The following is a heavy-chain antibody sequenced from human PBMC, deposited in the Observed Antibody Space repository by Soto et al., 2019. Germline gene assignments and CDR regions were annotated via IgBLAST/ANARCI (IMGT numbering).Heavy chain of an antibody. CDR3: ARDLAAGDH. CDR1: GYTFTNYY. CDR2: INPTSGST. Sequence: QVQLVQSGAEVKKPGASVKVSCKASGYTFTNYYIHWVRQAPGQGLEWMGIINPTSGSTNYAQKFQGRVTLTYDTSTTTVYMVLSGLRSEDSSVLYCARDLAAGDHWGQGNLVTVSS. D-gene: IGHD6-13*01. V-gene: IGHV1-46*01. J-gene: IGHJ4*02.